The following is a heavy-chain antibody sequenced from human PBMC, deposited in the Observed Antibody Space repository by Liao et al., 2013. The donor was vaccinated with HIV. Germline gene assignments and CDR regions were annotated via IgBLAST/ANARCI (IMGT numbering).Heavy chain of an antibody. Sequence: QLQLQESGSGLVKPSQTLSLTCAVSGGSISSGGYSWSWIRQPPGKGLEWIGYIYHGGSTYYNPSLKSRITISLNTSKNQFSLKLSSVTAADTAVYYCAGVGYYADYVEDYWGQGTLVTVSS. J-gene: IGHJ4*02. CDR3: AGVGYYADYVEDY. V-gene: IGHV4-30-2*05. CDR2: IYHGGST. CDR1: GGSISSGGYS. D-gene: IGHD4-17*01.